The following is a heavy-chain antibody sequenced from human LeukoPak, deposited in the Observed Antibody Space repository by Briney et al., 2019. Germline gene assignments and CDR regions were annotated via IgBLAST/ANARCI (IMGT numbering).Heavy chain of an antibody. D-gene: IGHD1-7*01. V-gene: IGHV3-23*01. CDR2: TSDRGDYT. CDR3: ARKAQYNGHYPLDY. CDR1: GFTFTSYS. Sequence: GGSLRLSCAAFGFTFTSYSMSWVRQAPGKGLEWVSGTSDRGDYTYYADSVKGRFTISRDSSKNTLFLQMNSLRAEDTALYFCARKAQYNGHYPLDYWGQGTLVTVSS. J-gene: IGHJ4*02.